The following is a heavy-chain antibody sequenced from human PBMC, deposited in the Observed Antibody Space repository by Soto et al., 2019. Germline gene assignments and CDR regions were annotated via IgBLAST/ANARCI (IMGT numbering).Heavy chain of an antibody. CDR1: GGSFSGYY. J-gene: IGHJ4*02. D-gene: IGHD3-16*02. V-gene: IGHV4-34*01. CDR3: ARARLHLGELSLRQYYFDY. CDR2: INHSGST. Sequence: SETLSLTCAVYGGSFSGYYWSWIRQPPGKGLEWIGEINHSGSTNYNPSLKSRVTISVDTSKNQFSLKLSSVTAADTAVYYCARARLHLGELSLRQYYFDYWGQGTLVTVS.